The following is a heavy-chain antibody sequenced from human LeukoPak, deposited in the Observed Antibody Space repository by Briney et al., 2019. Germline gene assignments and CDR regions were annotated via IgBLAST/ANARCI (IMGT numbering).Heavy chain of an antibody. J-gene: IGHJ4*02. CDR1: GYTFTSYG. V-gene: IGHV1-18*01. CDR2: ISPYNGNR. CDR3: VSGSDFDY. Sequence: AASVKVSCKASGYTFTSYGITWVPQAPGQGLEWMGWISPYNGNRDYAQKLQGRVTMTTDTSTSAAYVELRSLRSDDTAMYYCVSGSDFDYWGQGTLVTVSS. D-gene: IGHD1-26*01.